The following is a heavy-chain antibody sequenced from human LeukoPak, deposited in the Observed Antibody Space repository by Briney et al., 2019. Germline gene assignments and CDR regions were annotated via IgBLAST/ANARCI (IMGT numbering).Heavy chain of an antibody. Sequence: GGSLRLSCAASGFTFSSYSMNWVRRAPGKGLEWVSSISSSSSYIYYADSVKGRFTISRDNAKNSLYLQMNSLRAEDTAVYYCARGSYSSSWYADYWGQGTLVTVSS. CDR1: GFTFSSYS. J-gene: IGHJ4*02. D-gene: IGHD6-13*01. CDR2: ISSSSSYI. V-gene: IGHV3-21*01. CDR3: ARGSYSSSWYADY.